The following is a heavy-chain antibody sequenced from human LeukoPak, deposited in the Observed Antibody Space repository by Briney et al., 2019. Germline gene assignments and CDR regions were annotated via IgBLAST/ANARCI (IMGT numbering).Heavy chain of an antibody. Sequence: GASVKVSCKASGYTFTSYGIVWVRQAPGQGLEWMGWISAYNGNTIYAQKLQGRVTMTTDTSTTTAYMELRSLRSDDTAVYYCAGDMITFTGGLDDNFDYWGQGTLVTVSS. J-gene: IGHJ4*02. V-gene: IGHV1-18*01. CDR3: AGDMITFTGGLDDNFDY. D-gene: IGHD3-16*01. CDR2: ISAYNGNT. CDR1: GYTFTSYG.